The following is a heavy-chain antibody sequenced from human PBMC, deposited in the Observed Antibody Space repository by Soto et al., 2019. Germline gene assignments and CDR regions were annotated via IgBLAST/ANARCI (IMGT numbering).Heavy chain of an antibody. CDR1: GYTFTSYG. CDR3: ALGEVSLVPAAIAFDI. CDR2: ISAYNGNT. Sequence: ASVKVSCKASGYTFTSYGISWVRQAPGQGLEWMGWISAYNGNTNYAQKLQGRVTMTTDTSTSTAYMELRSLRSDDTAVYYCALGEVSLVPAAIAFDIWGQGTMVTVSS. D-gene: IGHD2-2*01. J-gene: IGHJ3*02. V-gene: IGHV1-18*01.